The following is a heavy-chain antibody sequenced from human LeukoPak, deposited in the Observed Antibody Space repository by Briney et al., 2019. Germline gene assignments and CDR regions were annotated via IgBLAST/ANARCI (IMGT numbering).Heavy chain of an antibody. J-gene: IGHJ4*02. CDR3: AREAGSSGSFDY. CDR1: GRSFSGYY. V-gene: IGHV4-34*01. D-gene: IGHD6-19*01. Sequence: PSETLSLTCAVYGRSFSGYYWSWIRQPPGKGLEWIGEINHSGSTNYNPSLKSRVTISVDTSKNQFSLKLSSVTAADTAVYYCAREAGSSGSFDYWGQGTLVTVSS. CDR2: INHSGST.